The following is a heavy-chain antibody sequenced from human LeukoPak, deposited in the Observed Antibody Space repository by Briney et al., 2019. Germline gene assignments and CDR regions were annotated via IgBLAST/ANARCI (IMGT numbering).Heavy chain of an antibody. CDR1: GYTFTSYY. Sequence: ASVKVSCKASGYTFTSYYMHWVRQAPGQGLEWMGIINPSGGSTSYAQKFQGRVTMTRDTSTSTVYMELSSLRSEDTAVYYCAREAGYCSSTSRTPGFGYYYYGMDVWGQGTTVTVSS. V-gene: IGHV1-46*01. D-gene: IGHD2-2*01. CDR3: AREAGYCSSTSRTPGFGYYYYGMDV. CDR2: INPSGGST. J-gene: IGHJ6*02.